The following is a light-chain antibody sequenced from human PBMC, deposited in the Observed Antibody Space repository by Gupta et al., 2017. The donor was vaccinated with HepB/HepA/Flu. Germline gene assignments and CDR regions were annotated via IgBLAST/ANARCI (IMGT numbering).Light chain of an antibody. J-gene: IGKJ4*01. V-gene: IGKV4-1*01. CDR1: QSALFNSNNKNY. Sequence: DIVMTQSPDSLAVSLGDRATISCKSSQSALFNSNNKNYLAWYQQKPGQPPKLLIYWASTRESGVPDRFRGSGSGTDFTLTISSLQAEDVAVYYCQQYYSTPLTFGGGTKLEIK. CDR2: WAS. CDR3: QQYYSTPLT.